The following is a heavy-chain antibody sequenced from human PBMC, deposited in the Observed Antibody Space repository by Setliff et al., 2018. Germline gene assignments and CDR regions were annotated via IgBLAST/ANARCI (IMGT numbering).Heavy chain of an antibody. D-gene: IGHD3-3*01. V-gene: IGHV4-59*01. CDR2: IYHNGNT. J-gene: IGHJ5*02. Sequence: PSETLSLTCTVSGGSISPYFWSWIRQPPGKGLEWIGYIYHNGNTNFNPSLKSRVNMSVDTSKNQFVLNLKAVTAADTAVYYCAGGLPGDYDFNCFDTWGQGALVTVSS. CDR1: GGSISPYF. CDR3: AGGLPGDYDFNCFDT.